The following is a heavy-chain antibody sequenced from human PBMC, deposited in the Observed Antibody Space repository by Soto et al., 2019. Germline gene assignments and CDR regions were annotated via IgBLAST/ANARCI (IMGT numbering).Heavy chain of an antibody. Sequence: ASVKVSCKASGCTFTSYGISWVRQAPGQGLEWMGWISAYNGNTNYAQKLQGRVTMTTDTSTSTAYMELRSLRSDDTAVYYCARDSYYYDSSGYYSVIYFDYWGQ. CDR1: GCTFTSYG. D-gene: IGHD3-22*01. V-gene: IGHV1-18*01. CDR3: ARDSYYYDSSGYYSVIYFDY. CDR2: ISAYNGNT. J-gene: IGHJ4*01.